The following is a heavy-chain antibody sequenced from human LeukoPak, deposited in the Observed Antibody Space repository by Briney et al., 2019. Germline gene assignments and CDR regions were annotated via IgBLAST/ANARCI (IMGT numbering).Heavy chain of an antibody. Sequence: SETLSLTCAVSGGSISSSNWWSWVRQPPGKGLEWIGEIYHSGSTNYNPSPKSRVTISVDKSKNQFSLKLSSVTAADTAVYYCARLQKRITMVRGVDRFDPWGQGTLVTVSS. D-gene: IGHD3-10*01. J-gene: IGHJ5*02. CDR2: IYHSGST. CDR1: GGSISSSNW. V-gene: IGHV4-4*02. CDR3: ARLQKRITMVRGVDRFDP.